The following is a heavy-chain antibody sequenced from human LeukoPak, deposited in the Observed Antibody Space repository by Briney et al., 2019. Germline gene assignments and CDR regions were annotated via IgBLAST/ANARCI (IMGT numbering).Heavy chain of an antibody. D-gene: IGHD6-13*01. V-gene: IGHV1-8*01. CDR3: ARGRVAAGPYYYYGMDV. Sequence: ASVKVSCKASGYSFTSYDINWVRQATGQGPEWMGWMHPNSGNTGYAQKLQGRVTMTRNTSITTAYMELSSLRSEDTAVYYCARGRVAAGPYYYYGMDVWGKGTTVTVSS. J-gene: IGHJ6*04. CDR2: MHPNSGNT. CDR1: GYSFTSYD.